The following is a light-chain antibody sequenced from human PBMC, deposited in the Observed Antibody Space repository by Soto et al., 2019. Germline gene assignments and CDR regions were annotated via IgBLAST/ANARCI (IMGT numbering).Light chain of an antibody. CDR2: GGS. J-gene: IGKJ2*03. Sequence: EILLTQSPGTLSLSPGETATLSCRASQSVTSTYLAWYQQRPGQSPRLIIYGGSTRATGFPDRFSGGGSGSDFTLTISRLEPADSAVYYCHCQQFYSSRIYSFGQGTKLEI. CDR1: QSVTSTY. CDR3: QQFYSSRIYS. V-gene: IGKV3-20*01.